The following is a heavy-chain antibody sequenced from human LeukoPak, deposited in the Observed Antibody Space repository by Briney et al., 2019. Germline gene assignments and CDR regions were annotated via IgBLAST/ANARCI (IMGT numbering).Heavy chain of an antibody. J-gene: IGHJ5*02. CDR2: INPNSACT. V-gene: IGHV1-2*02. CDR1: GYTFTGYY. Sequence: ASVKVSCKASGYTFTGYYMHWVRQAPGQGLEWMGWINPNSACTNYAQKLQGRVTMTRDTSISTAYMELSRLRSDDTAVYYCARDRVGRGLLWFRELLAWGQGTLVTVSS. D-gene: IGHD3-10*01. CDR3: ARDRVGRGLLWFRELLA.